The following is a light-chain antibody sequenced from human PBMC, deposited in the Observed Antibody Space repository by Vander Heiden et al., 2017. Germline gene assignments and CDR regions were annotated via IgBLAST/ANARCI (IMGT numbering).Light chain of an antibody. CDR3: QAWDSSHVV. CDR1: KLGDKY. CDR2: QDS. J-gene: IGLJ2*01. V-gene: IGLV3-1*01. Sequence: SELTLPPSVSVSPGQTASITCPGDKLGDKYVCWYQQKPGQSPVLVIHQDSKRPSGIPERFSGSNSGNTATLTISGTQAMDEADYYCQAWDSSHVVFGGGTKLTVL.